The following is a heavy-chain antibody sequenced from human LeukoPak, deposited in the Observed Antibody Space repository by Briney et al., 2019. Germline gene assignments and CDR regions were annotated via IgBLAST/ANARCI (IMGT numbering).Heavy chain of an antibody. J-gene: IGHJ4*02. CDR1: GFTFSTYS. Sequence: GGSLRLSCAASGFTFSTYSMNWVRQAPGKGLEWVSSISSSSSYIYYADSVKGRFTISRDNAKNSLYLQMNSLRAEDTAVYYCARDRESSSWFDYWGQGTLVTVSS. V-gene: IGHV3-21*01. D-gene: IGHD6-13*01. CDR3: ARDRESSSWFDY. CDR2: ISSSSSYI.